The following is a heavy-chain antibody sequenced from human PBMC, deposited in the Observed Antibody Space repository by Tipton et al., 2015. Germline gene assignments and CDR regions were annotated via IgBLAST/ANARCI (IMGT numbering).Heavy chain of an antibody. CDR2: IYKTGIT. D-gene: IGHD3-10*01. V-gene: IGHV4-31*11. CDR3: ARKKRWDYYGSGSYLGPYYYYYGMDV. CDR1: GGSFDGGPFGDDF. Sequence: TLSLTCAVYGGSFDGGPFGDDFWSWIRQPPGKGLEWIGRIYKTGITDYTPSLKSRVSMSVDTSKNQFSLKVSSVTAADTAVYYCARKKRWDYYGSGSYLGPYYYYYGMDVWGQGTTVTVSS. J-gene: IGHJ6*02.